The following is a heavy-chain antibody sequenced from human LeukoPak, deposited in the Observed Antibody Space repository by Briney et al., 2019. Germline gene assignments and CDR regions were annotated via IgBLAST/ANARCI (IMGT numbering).Heavy chain of an antibody. CDR2: ISGSGGST. J-gene: IGHJ4*02. CDR3: AKVRNGYCSTSCPFDY. Sequence: GGSLRLSCAASGFTFSSYAMSWVRQAPGKGLEWVSAISGSGGSTYYADSVKGRFTISRDNSKNTLYLQMNSLRAEDTAVYYCAKVRNGYCSTSCPFDYWGQGTLVTVSS. D-gene: IGHD2-2*01. CDR1: GFTFSSYA. V-gene: IGHV3-23*01.